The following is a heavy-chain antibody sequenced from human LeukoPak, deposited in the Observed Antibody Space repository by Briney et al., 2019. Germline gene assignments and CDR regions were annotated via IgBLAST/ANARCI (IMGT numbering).Heavy chain of an antibody. CDR3: ARVGYYASGPFSYFDY. CDR1: EFTFTTYG. CDR2: IYYDGSNI. D-gene: IGHD3-10*01. Sequence: GGSLTLSCAASEFTFTTYGMHWVRQAPGKGLEWVAFIYYDGSNIYYADYVKGRFTISRDNSKNTLYLQMNSLSVEDTAVYYCARVGYYASGPFSYFDYWGQGTLVTVSS. J-gene: IGHJ4*02. V-gene: IGHV3-30*02.